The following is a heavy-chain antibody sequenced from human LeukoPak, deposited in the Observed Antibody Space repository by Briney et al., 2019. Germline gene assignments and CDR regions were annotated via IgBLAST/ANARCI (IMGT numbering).Heavy chain of an antibody. D-gene: IGHD3-3*01. J-gene: IGHJ6*03. CDR2: IYYSGST. Sequence: PSETLSLTCTVSGGSISSSSYYWGWIRQPPGKGLEWIGSIYYSGSTYYNPSLKSRVTISVDTSKNQFSPKLSSVTAADTAVYYCARTHTYYDFWSGYYYYYYMDVWGKGTTVTVSS. CDR1: GGSISSSSYY. CDR3: ARTHTYYDFWSGYYYYYYMDV. V-gene: IGHV4-39*01.